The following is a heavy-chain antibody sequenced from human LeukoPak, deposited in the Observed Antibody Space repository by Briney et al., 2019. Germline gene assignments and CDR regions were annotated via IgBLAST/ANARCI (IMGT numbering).Heavy chain of an antibody. V-gene: IGHV4-59*01. Sequence: SETLSLTCTVSGGSISSYYWSWIRQPPGKGLEWIGYIYYSGSTNYNPSLKSRVAISVDTSKNQFSLKLTSVTAADTAVYYCARTTEGGYTYGYFYYYYMDVWGKGTTVTISS. J-gene: IGHJ6*03. D-gene: IGHD5-18*01. CDR1: GGSISSYY. CDR2: IYYSGST. CDR3: ARTTEGGYTYGYFYYYYMDV.